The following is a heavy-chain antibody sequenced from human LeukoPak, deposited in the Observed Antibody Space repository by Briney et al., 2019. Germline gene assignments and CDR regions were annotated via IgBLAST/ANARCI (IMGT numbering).Heavy chain of an antibody. V-gene: IGHV3-23*01. D-gene: IGHD3-9*01. J-gene: IGHJ4*02. CDR2: ISGSGGST. Sequence: ETLSLTCTVSGGSISSSSYYWGWIRQPPGKGLEWVSAISGSGGSTYYADSVKGRFTISRDNSKNTLYLQMNSLRAEDTAVYYCAKDAPEPYDILTGYYNGGYYFDYWGQGTLVTVSS. CDR3: AKDAPEPYDILTGYYNGGYYFDY. CDR1: GGSISSSSYY.